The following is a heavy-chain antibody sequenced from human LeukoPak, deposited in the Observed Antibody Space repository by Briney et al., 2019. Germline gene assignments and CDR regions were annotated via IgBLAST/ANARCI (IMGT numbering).Heavy chain of an antibody. J-gene: IGHJ6*02. Sequence: GGSLRLSCAASGFTFSSYGMHWVRQAPGKGLEWVSYISSSSSTIYYADSVKGRFTISRDNAKNSLYLQMNSLRAEDTAVYYCARSSTLQSNYYYGMDVWGQGTTVTVSS. CDR1: GFTFSSYG. V-gene: IGHV3-48*04. CDR3: ARSSTLQSNYYYGMDV. CDR2: ISSSSSTI. D-gene: IGHD5-24*01.